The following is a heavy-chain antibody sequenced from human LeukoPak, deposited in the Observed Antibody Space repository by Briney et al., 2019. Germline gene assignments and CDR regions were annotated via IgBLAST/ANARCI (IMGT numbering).Heavy chain of an antibody. V-gene: IGHV3-7*01. CDR1: GFTFSSYW. CDR2: IKQDGSAK. J-gene: IGHJ4*02. CDR3: ARVDLDCSSTSCYDNGFDY. Sequence: PGGSLRLSCAASGFTFSSYWMSWVRQAPGKGLEWVANIKQDGSAKYYVDSVKGRFTISRDNAKNSLYLQMNSLRAEDTAVYYCARVDLDCSSTSCYDNGFDYWGQGTLVTVSS. D-gene: IGHD2-2*01.